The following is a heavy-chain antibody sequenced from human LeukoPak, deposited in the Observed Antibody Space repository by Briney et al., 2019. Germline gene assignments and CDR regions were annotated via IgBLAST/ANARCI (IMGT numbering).Heavy chain of an antibody. CDR1: SGSISSSSYY. V-gene: IGHV4-39*07. D-gene: IGHD6-13*01. CDR3: ARVSGSSWYSPFDY. J-gene: IGHJ4*02. Sequence: SETLSLTCTVSSGSISSSSYYWGWIRQPPGKGLEWIGSIYYSGSTYYNPSLKSRVTISVDTSKNQFSLKLSSVTAADTAVYYCARVSGSSWYSPFDYWGQGTLVTVSS. CDR2: IYYSGST.